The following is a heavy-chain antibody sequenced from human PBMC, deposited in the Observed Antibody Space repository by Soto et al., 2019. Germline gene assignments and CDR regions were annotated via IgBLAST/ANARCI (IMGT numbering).Heavy chain of an antibody. CDR2: IYYSGST. CDR3: ARRYGYAFDI. J-gene: IGHJ3*02. V-gene: IGHV4-59*08. CDR1: GGSISSYY. D-gene: IGHD5-18*01. Sequence: TLSLTCTVSGGSISSYYWSWIRQPPGKGLEWIGYIYYSGSTNYNPSLKSRVTISVDTSKNQFSLKLSSVTAADTAIYYCARRYGYAFDIWGQGTMVTVSS.